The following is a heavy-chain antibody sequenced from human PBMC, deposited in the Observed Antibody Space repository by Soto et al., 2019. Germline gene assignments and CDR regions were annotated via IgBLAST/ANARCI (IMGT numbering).Heavy chain of an antibody. D-gene: IGHD6-6*01. CDR3: ARGYSSSSDFDY. CDR2: INPNSGGT. J-gene: IGHJ4*02. Sequence: ALVKVSCKASGYTFTGYYMHWVRQAPGQGLEWMGWINPNSGGTNYAQKFQGWVTMTRDTSISTAYMELSRLRSDDTAVYYCARGYSSSSDFDYWGQGTLVTVSS. V-gene: IGHV1-2*04. CDR1: GYTFTGYY.